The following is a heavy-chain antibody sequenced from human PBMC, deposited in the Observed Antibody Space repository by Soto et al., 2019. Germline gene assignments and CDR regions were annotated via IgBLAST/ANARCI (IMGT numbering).Heavy chain of an antibody. CDR3: AKDTSYYYYYGMDV. J-gene: IGHJ6*02. Sequence: SLRLSCAASGFTFSSYAMSWVRQAPGKGLEWVSAISGSGGSTYYADSVKGRFTISRDNSKNTLYLQMNSLRAEDTAVYYCAKDTSYYYYYGMDVWGQGTTVTVSS. D-gene: IGHD1-1*01. CDR2: ISGSGGST. CDR1: GFTFSSYA. V-gene: IGHV3-23*01.